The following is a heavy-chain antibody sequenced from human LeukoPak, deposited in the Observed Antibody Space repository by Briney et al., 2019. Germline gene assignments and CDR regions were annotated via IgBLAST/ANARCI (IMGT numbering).Heavy chain of an antibody. V-gene: IGHV3-30-3*01. Sequence: GGSLRLSCAASGFTFSSYAMHWVRQAPGKGLEWVAVISYDGSNKYYADSVKGRFTISRDNSKNTLYLQMNSLRAEDTAVYYCARVTSVVVAAPDAFDIWGQGTMVTVSS. CDR1: GFTFSSYA. CDR2: ISYDGSNK. J-gene: IGHJ3*02. D-gene: IGHD2-15*01. CDR3: ARVTSVVVAAPDAFDI.